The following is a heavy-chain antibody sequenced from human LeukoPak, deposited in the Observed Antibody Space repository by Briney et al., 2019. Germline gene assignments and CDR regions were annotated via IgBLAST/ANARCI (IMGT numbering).Heavy chain of an antibody. Sequence: PGGSLRLSCAASGFTFSSYAMSWVRQAPGKGLEWVGRIKSKTDDGTTDYAAPVKGRFTISRDDSKNTLYLQMNSLKTEDTAVYYCTTALSYDFWSGYYRGGYWGQGTLVTVSS. CDR2: IKSKTDDGTT. D-gene: IGHD3-3*01. J-gene: IGHJ4*02. V-gene: IGHV3-15*01. CDR1: GFTFSSYA. CDR3: TTALSYDFWSGYYRGGY.